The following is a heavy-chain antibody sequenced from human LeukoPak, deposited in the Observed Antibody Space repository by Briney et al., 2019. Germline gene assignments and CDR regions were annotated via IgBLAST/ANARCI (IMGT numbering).Heavy chain of an antibody. V-gene: IGHV3-74*01. CDR1: GFTFSSYW. J-gene: IGHJ6*03. Sequence: QTGGSLRLSCAASGFTFSSYWMHWVRQAPGKGLVWVSRINSDGSSTSYADSVKGRFTISRDNAKNTLYLQMNSLRAEDTAVYYCARAFVHGSGTYDGSYYYYYMDVWGKGTTVTISS. CDR2: INSDGSST. CDR3: ARAFVHGSGTYDGSYYYYYMDV. D-gene: IGHD3-10*01.